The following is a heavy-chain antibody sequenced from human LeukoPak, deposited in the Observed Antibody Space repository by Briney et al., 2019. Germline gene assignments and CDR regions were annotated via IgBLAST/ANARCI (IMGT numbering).Heavy chain of an antibody. D-gene: IGHD2/OR15-2a*01. CDR1: GYTFTSYY. Sequence: ASVKVSCKASGYTFTSYYTHWVRQAPGQGLEWMGIIKPSGGSTLYAQKFQGRVTVTSDMSTSTDYVELSSLRSEDTAVYYCAREVPENFNFDYWGQGTLVTVSS. CDR3: AREVPENFNFDY. CDR2: IKPSGGST. J-gene: IGHJ4*02. V-gene: IGHV1-46*01.